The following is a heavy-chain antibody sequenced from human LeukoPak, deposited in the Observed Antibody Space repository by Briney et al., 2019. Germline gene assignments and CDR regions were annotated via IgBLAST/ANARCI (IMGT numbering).Heavy chain of an antibody. CDR2: IYYSGST. CDR3: ARDLSVARGSVWVL. V-gene: IGHV4-59*01. CDR1: GGSISSYY. D-gene: IGHD3-10*01. Sequence: KPSETLSLTCTVSGGSISSYYWSWIRQPPGKGLEWIGYIYYSGSTNYNPSLKSRVTTSVDTSRNQFSLKLSSVTAADTAVYYCARDLSVARGSVWVLWGQGTLVTVSS. J-gene: IGHJ4*02.